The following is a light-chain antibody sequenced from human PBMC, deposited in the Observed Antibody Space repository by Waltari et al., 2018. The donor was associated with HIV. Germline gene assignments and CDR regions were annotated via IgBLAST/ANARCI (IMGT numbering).Light chain of an antibody. V-gene: IGKV1-12*01. CDR1: QDISTW. CDR3: QRANSFPIT. Sequence: DIQMTQSPSSLSASVGDTVTITCRANQDISTWLAWYQQKPGKAPNLLIYGASHLQSGVPSRFSGSGSGTHCTLTISSLQPEDFATYYCQRANSFPITFGQGTRLENK. CDR2: GAS. J-gene: IGKJ5*01.